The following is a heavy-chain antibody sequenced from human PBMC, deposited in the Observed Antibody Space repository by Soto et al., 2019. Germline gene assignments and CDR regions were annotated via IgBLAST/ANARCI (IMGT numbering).Heavy chain of an antibody. CDR1: GFTFSIYW. Sequence: GGSLRLSCAASGFTFSIYWMSWVRQAPGKGLEWVTHINVDGREKYYVDSVKGRFTISRDNAKNSVYLQMNSLRAEDTAVYYCARERGYSSGPKPYGFDVWGQGTTVTVSS. J-gene: IGHJ6*02. V-gene: IGHV3-7*05. D-gene: IGHD5-18*01. CDR2: INVDGREK. CDR3: ARERGYSSGPKPYGFDV.